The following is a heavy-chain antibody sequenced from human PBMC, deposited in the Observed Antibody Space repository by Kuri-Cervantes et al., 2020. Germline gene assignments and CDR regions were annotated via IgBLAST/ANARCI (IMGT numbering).Heavy chain of an antibody. CDR2: ISYDGSNK. V-gene: IGHV3-30*18. Sequence: GESLKISCAASGFTFSSYGMHWVRQAPGKRLEWVSVISYDGSNKYYADSVKGRFTISRDNSKNTVYLQMNSLRTEDTAVYYRAKRDRPHDAFHLWGQGQWSPSPQ. CDR1: GFTFSSYG. D-gene: IGHD2-21*02. J-gene: IGHJ3*01. CDR3: AKRDRPHDAFHL.